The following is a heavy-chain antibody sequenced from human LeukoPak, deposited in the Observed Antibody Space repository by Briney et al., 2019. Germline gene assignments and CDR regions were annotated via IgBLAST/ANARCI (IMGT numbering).Heavy chain of an antibody. V-gene: IGHV3-7*03. CDR3: ARDRYLYGSESFDY. D-gene: IGHD3-10*01. CDR1: GFTFSSYW. J-gene: IGHJ4*02. Sequence: GGSLRLSCAASGFTFSSYWMSWVRQAPGKGLEWVANIKQDGSEKYYVDSVKGRFTISRDNAKNSLYLQMNSLRAEDAAVYYCARDRYLYGSESFDYWGQGTLVTVSS. CDR2: IKQDGSEK.